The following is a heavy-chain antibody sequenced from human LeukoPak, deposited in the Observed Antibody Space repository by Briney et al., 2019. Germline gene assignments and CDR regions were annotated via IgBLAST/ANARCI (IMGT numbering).Heavy chain of an antibody. CDR1: GFTFRNYW. CDR3: ARHSNGWSEGTY. J-gene: IGHJ4*02. Sequence: GGSLRLSCAASGFTFRNYWMTWVRQAPGKGLEWVANIKQDGSEKNYVDSVKGRFTISRDSAKNSLFLQMNSLRAEDTAVYYCARHSNGWSEGTYWGQGTLVTVTS. D-gene: IGHD6-19*01. CDR2: IKQDGSEK. V-gene: IGHV3-7*03.